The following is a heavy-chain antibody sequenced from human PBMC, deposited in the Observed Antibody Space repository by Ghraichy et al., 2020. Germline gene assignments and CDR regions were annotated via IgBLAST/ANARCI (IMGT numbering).Heavy chain of an antibody. Sequence: SETLSLTCAVYGGSFSGYYWSWIRQPPGKGLEWIGEINHSGSTNYNPSLKSRVTISVDTSKNQFSLKLSSVTAADTAVYYCARGVRGGSYRYWYFDLWGRGTLVTVSS. J-gene: IGHJ2*01. CDR2: INHSGST. D-gene: IGHD2-15*01. CDR1: GGSFSGYY. CDR3: ARGVRGGSYRYWYFDL. V-gene: IGHV4-34*01.